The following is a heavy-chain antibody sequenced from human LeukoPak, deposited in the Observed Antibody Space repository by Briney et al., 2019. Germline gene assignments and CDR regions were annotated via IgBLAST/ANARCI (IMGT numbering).Heavy chain of an antibody. CDR3: ARRGYSYGLSDTVV. J-gene: IGHJ4*02. V-gene: IGHV4-34*01. Sequence: KPSETLSLTCAVYGGSFSGYYWSWIRQPPGKGLEWIGEINHSGSTNYNPSLKSRVTISVDTSKNQFSLKLSSVTAADTAVYYCARRGYSYGLSDTVVWGQGTLVTVSS. D-gene: IGHD5-18*01. CDR1: GGSFSGYY. CDR2: INHSGST.